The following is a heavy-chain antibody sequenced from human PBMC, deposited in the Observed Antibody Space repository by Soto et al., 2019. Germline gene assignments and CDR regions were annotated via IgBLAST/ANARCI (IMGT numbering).Heavy chain of an antibody. D-gene: IGHD3-10*01. Sequence: QVQLVESGGGVGQPGRSLRLSCAASGFTFSRYGMHWVRQAPGKGLEWVAVIWYDGSNKYYADSVKGRFTISRDNSKNTLLRQMNSLREEETAVYYFGSEGSGDHDLHYWGQGTLVTVSS. CDR3: GSEGSGDHDLHY. CDR1: GFTFSRYG. CDR2: IWYDGSNK. V-gene: IGHV3-33*01. J-gene: IGHJ4*02.